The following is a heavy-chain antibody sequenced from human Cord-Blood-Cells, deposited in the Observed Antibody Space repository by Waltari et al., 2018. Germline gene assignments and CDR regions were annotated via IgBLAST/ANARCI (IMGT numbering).Heavy chain of an antibody. CDR3: ARRLMGYCSGGSCYSDYYGMDV. Sequence: EVKKPGESLKISCKGSGYSFTSYWIGWVRQMPGKGLEWMGIIYPGDSDTRYSPSFQGQVTIPADKSISTAYLQLSSLKASDTAMYYCARRLMGYCSGGSCYSDYYGMDVWGQGTTVTVSS. V-gene: IGHV5-51*01. CDR1: GYSFTSYW. J-gene: IGHJ6*02. D-gene: IGHD2-15*01. CDR2: IYPGDSDT.